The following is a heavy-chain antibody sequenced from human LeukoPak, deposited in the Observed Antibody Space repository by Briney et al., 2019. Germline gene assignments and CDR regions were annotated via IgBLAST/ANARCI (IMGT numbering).Heavy chain of an antibody. D-gene: IGHD4-17*01. CDR1: GFTFSSYA. V-gene: IGHV3-23*01. CDR2: ISGSGNST. Sequence: GGSLRLSCAASGFTFSSYAMSWVRQAPGKGLEWVSGISGSGNSTYYADSVKGRFTISRDNSKNTMYLQMNSLRAEDTAVYYCAKNAEYGDYRNWFDPWGQGTLVTVSS. CDR3: AKNAEYGDYRNWFDP. J-gene: IGHJ5*02.